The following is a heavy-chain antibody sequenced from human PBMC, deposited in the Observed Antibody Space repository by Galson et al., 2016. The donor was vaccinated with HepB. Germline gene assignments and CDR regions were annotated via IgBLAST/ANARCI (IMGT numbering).Heavy chain of an antibody. J-gene: IGHJ4*02. CDR3: ARSYLLGRGFGS. Sequence: CAISGDSVSSNSAGWYWIRQSPSRGLEWLGRTYYRSKWHFAYAESVKSRITINPDTAKNQFSLQLNSVTPEDTAIYYCARSYLLGRGFGSWGQGTLVTVSS. D-gene: IGHD7-27*01. CDR1: GDSVSSNSAG. V-gene: IGHV6-1*01. CDR2: TYYRSKWHF.